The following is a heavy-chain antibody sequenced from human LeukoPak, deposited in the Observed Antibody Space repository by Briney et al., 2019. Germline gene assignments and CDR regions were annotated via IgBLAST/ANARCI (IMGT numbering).Heavy chain of an antibody. CDR1: GFTFSTYG. CDR2: IPYDGSNR. V-gene: IGHV3-30*02. D-gene: IGHD4-17*01. CDR3: AKDGDYVVNYYYYMDV. Sequence: PGGSLRLSCAASGFTFSTYGMNWVRQAPGNGLEWVAFIPYDGSNRHYVDSVKGRFTISRDNSKNTLDLQMNSLRAEDTAVYYCAKDGDYVVNYYYYMDVWGKGTTVTVSS. J-gene: IGHJ6*03.